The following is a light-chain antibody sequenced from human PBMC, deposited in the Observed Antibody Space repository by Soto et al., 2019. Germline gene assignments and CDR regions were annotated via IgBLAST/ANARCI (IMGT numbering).Light chain of an antibody. CDR3: QQYNNWPPWT. CDR1: QSVSSN. J-gene: IGKJ1*01. V-gene: IGKV3-15*01. CDR2: GAS. Sequence: EIVMTQSPATLSVSPGERATLSCRASQSVSSNLAWYQQQPGQAPRLLIYGASTRATGIPARFSGSGSGTDFTLTISSLQSEDFSFYYCQQYNNWPPWTFGQGTKVQIK.